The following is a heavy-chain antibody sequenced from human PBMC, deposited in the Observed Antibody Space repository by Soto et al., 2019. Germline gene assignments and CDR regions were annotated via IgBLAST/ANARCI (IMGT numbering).Heavy chain of an antibody. V-gene: IGHV1-18*01. CDR2: ISAYNGNT. J-gene: IGHJ4*02. CDR1: GYTFTSYG. D-gene: IGHD3-16*01. Sequence: ASVKVSCTASGYTFTSYGISWVRQAPGQGLEWMGWISAYNGNTNYAQKLQGRVTMTTDTSTSTAYMELRSLRSDDTAIYYCAREPPLRFYFDYWGQGTLVTVSS. CDR3: AREPPLRFYFDY.